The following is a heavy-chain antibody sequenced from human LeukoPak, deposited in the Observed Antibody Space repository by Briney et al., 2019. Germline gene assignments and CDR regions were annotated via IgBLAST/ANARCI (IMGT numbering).Heavy chain of an antibody. CDR2: VVHSGSA. D-gene: IGHD6-13*01. CDR3: ARGRVSSSSWYSTYYYYFYMDV. Sequence: PSGTLSLTCAVSGGSISSNKWWSWLRQAPGKGLEWLGEVVHSGSANYNPSLKSRVTISVDKSKNQFSLRLNSVTAADTAVYFCARGRVSSSSWYSTYYYYFYMDVWGKGTTVTVSS. J-gene: IGHJ6*03. V-gene: IGHV4-4*02. CDR1: GGSISSNKW.